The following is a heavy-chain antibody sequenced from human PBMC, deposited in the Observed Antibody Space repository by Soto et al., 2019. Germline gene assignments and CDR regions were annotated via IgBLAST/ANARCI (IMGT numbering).Heavy chain of an antibody. CDR1: GGTFTNYA. CDR3: ARERSVGYCITTTCPKPFYYYAMDV. J-gene: IGHJ6*02. V-gene: IGHV1-69*13. Sequence: SVKVSCKPSGGTFTNYAFSWVRQAPGQGLEWMGGIIPIFGTPDYAQNFQGRATITADESTRTASMELSSLRSDDTAVYYCARERSVGYCITTTCPKPFYYYAMDVWGQVTTVTVSS. D-gene: IGHD2-2*01. CDR2: IIPIFGTP.